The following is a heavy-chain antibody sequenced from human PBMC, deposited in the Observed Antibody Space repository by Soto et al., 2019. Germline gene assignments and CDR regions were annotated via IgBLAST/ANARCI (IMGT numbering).Heavy chain of an antibody. V-gene: IGHV2-5*02. CDR2: IYCDDDQ. CDR1: GFSLSTSGVG. J-gene: IGHJ4*02. CDR3: EYTGAGVGGNGYGCFDS. Sequence: QITLKESGPALVEPTQTLTLTCTFSGFSLSTSGVGGGWIRQPPGKALEWIGLIYCDDDQRYSPSLKSRHTINKDTIKNKVGLTMTYMDPLDTATYYCEYTGAGVGGNGYGCFDSWCQGTLVTVSS. D-gene: IGHD5-18*01.